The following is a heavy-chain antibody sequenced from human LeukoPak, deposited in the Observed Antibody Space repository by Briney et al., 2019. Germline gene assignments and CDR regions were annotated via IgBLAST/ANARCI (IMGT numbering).Heavy chain of an antibody. CDR3: AREFEGQEAGAYGSGSYDVFDI. D-gene: IGHD3-10*01. CDR1: GFTVSTNY. CDR2: ITSDASST. J-gene: IGHJ3*02. Sequence: SGGSLRLSCAASGFTVSTNYMSWVRQAPGKGLVWVSRITSDASSTSYADSVKGRFTISRDNAKTTLYLRMNSLRAEDTAVYYCAREFEGQEAGAYGSGSYDVFDIWGQGTMVTVSS. V-gene: IGHV3-74*01.